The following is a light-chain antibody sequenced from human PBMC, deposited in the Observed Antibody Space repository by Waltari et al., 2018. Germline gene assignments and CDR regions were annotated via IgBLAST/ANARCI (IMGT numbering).Light chain of an antibody. V-gene: IGKV3-11*01. CDR2: DAS. J-gene: IGKJ4*01. CDR3: QQRSDWPFLT. Sequence: EIVLTQSPVTLAMSPGERATLSCRASQSIGNYLAWYQHKPGQAPRLLIYDASNRATGIPDRFSGSGSGIDFTLTINSLEPEDFTVYYCQQRSDWPFLTFGGGTKVEIK. CDR1: QSIGNY.